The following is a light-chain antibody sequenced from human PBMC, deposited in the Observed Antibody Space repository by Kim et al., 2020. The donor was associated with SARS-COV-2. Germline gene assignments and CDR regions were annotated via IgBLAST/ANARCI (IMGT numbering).Light chain of an antibody. V-gene: IGLV2-14*04. Sequence: GQTVTVSCNGTSSDVGAYNELCWYQQQRDKATKLIIYDDTKRRSEISSRFAGSESANTASLTINGLQTEDEAHYYCSSYTTGDTWVFGGGTQLTVL. CDR2: DDT. CDR3: SSYTTGDTWV. CDR1: SSDVGAYNE. J-gene: IGLJ3*02.